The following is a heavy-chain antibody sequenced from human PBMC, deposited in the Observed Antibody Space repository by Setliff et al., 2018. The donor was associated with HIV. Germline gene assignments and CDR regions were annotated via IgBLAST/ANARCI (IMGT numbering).Heavy chain of an antibody. Sequence: SETLSLTCAAYGGSLSGYYWSWIRQTPGKGLEWIGEVHYSGRTAYNPSLQSRAAISVDMYRNQFFLRLASVTAADTSVYYCARHRAQRGSGTYYDDWFDPWG. CDR1: GGSLSGYY. CDR3: ARHRAQRGSGTYYDDWFDP. D-gene: IGHD3-10*01. CDR2: VHYSGRT. V-gene: IGHV4-34*01. J-gene: IGHJ5*02.